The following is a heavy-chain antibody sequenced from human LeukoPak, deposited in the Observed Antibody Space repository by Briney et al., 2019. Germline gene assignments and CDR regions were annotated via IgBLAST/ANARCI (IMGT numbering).Heavy chain of an antibody. V-gene: IGHV3-21*01. D-gene: IGHD6-13*01. J-gene: IGHJ4*02. CDR1: GFTFSSYS. CDR2: ISSSSYI. Sequence: GVSLRLSCAASGFTFSSYSMIWVCQAPGKGLEWVSSISSSSYIYYADSVKGRFTISRDNAKNSLYLQMNSLRAEDTAVYYCASSEPSIAAAGTGGSGGWGQGTLVTVSS. CDR3: ASSEPSIAAAGTGGSGG.